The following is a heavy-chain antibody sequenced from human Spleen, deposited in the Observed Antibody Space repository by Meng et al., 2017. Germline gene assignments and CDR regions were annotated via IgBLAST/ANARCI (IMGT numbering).Heavy chain of an antibody. CDR1: KGAVSRGGYF. Sequence: QGQRRESGPGLGRPSETLSLTCTASKGAVSRGGYFWSGIRQPPGKGLEWVGYISDIGHTNYNPSLKSRLTMSVDASKNQFSLKLTSVTAADTAIYYCARDGPTVTTSPWFDPWGQGTLVTVSS. CDR2: ISDIGHT. V-gene: IGHV4-61*08. D-gene: IGHD4-17*01. CDR3: ARDGPTVTTSPWFDP. J-gene: IGHJ5*02.